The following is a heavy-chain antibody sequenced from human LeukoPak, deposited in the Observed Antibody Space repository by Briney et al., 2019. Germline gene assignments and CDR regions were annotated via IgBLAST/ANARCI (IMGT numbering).Heavy chain of an antibody. J-gene: IGHJ4*02. CDR3: AKDRNYVATLDY. CDR2: VSYDGRNK. V-gene: IGHV3-30*18. D-gene: IGHD3-10*02. CDR1: AFTFSIYG. Sequence: PGGSLRLSCAASAFTFSIYGMHWVRQAPGKGLEWVAAVSYDGRNKYFTESVKGRFTISRDNSKNPLYLQMNSLRAEDTAVYYCAKDRNYVATLDYWGQGTLVTVSS.